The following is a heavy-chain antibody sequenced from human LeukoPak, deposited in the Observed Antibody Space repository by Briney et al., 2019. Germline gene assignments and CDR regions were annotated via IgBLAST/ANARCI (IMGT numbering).Heavy chain of an antibody. Sequence: GRSLRLSCAASGFTFSSYAMHWVRQAPGKGLEWVAVISYDGSNKYYADSVKGRFTISRDNAKNSLYLQVNSLRAEDTAVYYCASCIGQLGRECYFDYWGQGTLVTVSS. CDR1: GFTFSSYA. V-gene: IGHV3-30-3*01. D-gene: IGHD6-13*01. CDR3: ASCIGQLGRECYFDY. J-gene: IGHJ4*02. CDR2: ISYDGSNK.